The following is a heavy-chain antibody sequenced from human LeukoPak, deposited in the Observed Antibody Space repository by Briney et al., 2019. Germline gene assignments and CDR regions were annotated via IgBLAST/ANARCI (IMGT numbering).Heavy chain of an antibody. J-gene: IGHJ4*02. V-gene: IGHV4-39*07. CDR3: ARENIQLWSNFDY. CDR2: IYYSGST. Sequence: KPSETLSLTCTVSGGSISSSSYYWGWIRQPPGKGLEWIGSIYYSGSTYYNPSLKSRVTISVDTSKNQFSLKLSSVTAADTAVYYCARENIQLWSNFDYWGQGTLVTVSS. D-gene: IGHD5-18*01. CDR1: GGSISSSSYY.